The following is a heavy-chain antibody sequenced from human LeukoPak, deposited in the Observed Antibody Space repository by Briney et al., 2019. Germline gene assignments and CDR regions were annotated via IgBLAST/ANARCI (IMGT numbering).Heavy chain of an antibody. CDR3: AKDARRSSGWYFFDH. J-gene: IGHJ4*02. V-gene: IGHV3-23*01. D-gene: IGHD6-19*01. CDR2: ISDSGDST. CDR1: GFAFSSQA. Sequence: LTGGSLRLSCAASGFAFSSQAMGWVRQAPGKGLEWVSVISDSGDSTYYADSVKGRFTISRDNSKNTLYLQMNSLRAEDTAVYYCAKDARRSSGWYFFDHWGQGTLVAVSS.